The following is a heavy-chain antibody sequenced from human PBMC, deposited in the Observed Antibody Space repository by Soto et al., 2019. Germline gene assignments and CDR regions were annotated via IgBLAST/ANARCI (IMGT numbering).Heavy chain of an antibody. CDR2: IIPIFGTA. CDR3: ARESTSSASRYWFDP. CDR1: GGTFSSYA. D-gene: IGHD6-19*01. Sequence: SVKVSCKASGGTFSSYAISWVRQAPGQGLEWMGGIIPIFGTANYAQKFQGRVTITADESTSTAYMELSSLGSEDTAVYYCARESTSSASRYWFDPWGQGTLVTVSS. V-gene: IGHV1-69*13. J-gene: IGHJ5*02.